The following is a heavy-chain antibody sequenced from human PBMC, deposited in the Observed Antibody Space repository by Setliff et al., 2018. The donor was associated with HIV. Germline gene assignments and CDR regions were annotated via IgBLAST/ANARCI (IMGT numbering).Heavy chain of an antibody. CDR1: GYTFSDYY. CDR3: ARDRETIFGVVILPDDAFDI. D-gene: IGHD3-3*01. V-gene: IGHV1-46*01. CDR2: INPNGGTT. Sequence: ASVKVSCKSSGYTFSDYYMHWVRQAPGQGLKWMGVINPNGGTTNYARKFQGRVTMTRDTSTNTVYTELSSLRSEDTAVYYCARDRETIFGVVILPDDAFDIWGQGTMVTVSS. J-gene: IGHJ3*02.